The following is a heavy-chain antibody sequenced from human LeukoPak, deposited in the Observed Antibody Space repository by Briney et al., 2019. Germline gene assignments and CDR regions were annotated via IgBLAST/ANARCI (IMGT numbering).Heavy chain of an antibody. J-gene: IGHJ4*02. D-gene: IGHD4-17*01. CDR3: ARDHYGDSRFDY. V-gene: IGHV4-59*01. CDR2: IYYTGST. Sequence: SETLSLTCTVSGGSISSSYWSWIRQPPGKGLEWIGYIYYTGSTTYNPSLKSRVTISVDTSKNQFSLKLSSVTAADTAVYYCARDHYGDSRFDYWGQGTLVTVSS. CDR1: GGSISSSY.